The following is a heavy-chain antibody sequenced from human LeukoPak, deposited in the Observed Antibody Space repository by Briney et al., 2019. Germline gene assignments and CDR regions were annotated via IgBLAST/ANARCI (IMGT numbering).Heavy chain of an antibody. CDR2: ISYDGSNK. Sequence: PGRPLRLSCAASGFTFSSYAMHWVRQAPGKGLEWVAVISYDGSNKYYADSVKGRFTISRDNSKNTLYLQMNSLRAEDTAVYYCARDLIAVAGQFDYWGQGTLVTVSS. CDR1: GFTFSSYA. D-gene: IGHD6-19*01. J-gene: IGHJ4*02. V-gene: IGHV3-30*04. CDR3: ARDLIAVAGQFDY.